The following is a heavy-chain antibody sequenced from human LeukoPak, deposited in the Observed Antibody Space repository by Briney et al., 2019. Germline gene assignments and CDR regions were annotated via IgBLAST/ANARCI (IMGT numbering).Heavy chain of an antibody. Sequence: ASVKVSCKASGYTFTGYYMHWVRQATGQGLEWMGWMNPNSGNTGYAQKFQGRVTMTRNTSISTAYMELSSLRSEDTAVYYCARWTAARLDYWGQGTLVTVSS. CDR3: ARWTAARLDY. D-gene: IGHD6-6*01. J-gene: IGHJ4*02. CDR1: GYTFTGYY. CDR2: MNPNSGNT. V-gene: IGHV1-8*02.